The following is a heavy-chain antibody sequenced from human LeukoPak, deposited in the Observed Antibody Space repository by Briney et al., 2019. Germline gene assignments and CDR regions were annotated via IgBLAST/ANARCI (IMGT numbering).Heavy chain of an antibody. CDR3: ARDVYGLGDY. J-gene: IGHJ4*02. V-gene: IGHV3-74*01. D-gene: IGHD1-14*01. CDR2: INSDGSGP. Sequence: GGSLRLSCVASGFTFSNYWMHWVRQAPEKGLMWVSKINSDGSGPDYADSVKGRFTISKDNAKNTLYLQMNSLRAEDTAVYYCARDVYGLGDYWSQGTLVTVSS. CDR1: GFTFSNYW.